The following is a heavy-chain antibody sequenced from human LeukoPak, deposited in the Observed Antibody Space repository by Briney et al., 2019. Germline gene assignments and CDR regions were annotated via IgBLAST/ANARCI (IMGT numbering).Heavy chain of an antibody. V-gene: IGHV3-33*01. CDR2: IWYDGSNK. CDR3: ARERGYSYGAHCDY. J-gene: IGHJ4*02. CDR1: GFTFSSYG. Sequence: PGGSLRLSCAASGFTFSSYGMHWVRQVPGKGVEWVAVIWYDGSNKYYADSVKGRFTISRDNSKNTVYPQMNSLRAEDTAVYYCARERGYSYGAHCDYWGQGTLVTVSS. D-gene: IGHD5-18*01.